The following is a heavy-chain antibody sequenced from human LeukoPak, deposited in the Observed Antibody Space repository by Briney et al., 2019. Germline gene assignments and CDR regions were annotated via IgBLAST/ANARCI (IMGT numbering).Heavy chain of an antibody. D-gene: IGHD2-2*01. V-gene: IGHV4-34*01. J-gene: IGHJ4*02. CDR3: ARNLMYCSRTICYLDY. CDR2: INHSGST. CDR1: GGSFSGYY. Sequence: SETLSLTCAVYGGSFSGYYWSWIRQPPGKGLEWIGEINHSGSTNYNPSLKSRVTISVDTSKNQFSLKLSSVTAADTAVYYCARNLMYCSRTICYLDYWGQGTLVTVSS.